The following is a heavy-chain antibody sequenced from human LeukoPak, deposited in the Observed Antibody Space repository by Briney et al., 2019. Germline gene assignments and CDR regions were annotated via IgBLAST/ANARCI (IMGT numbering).Heavy chain of an antibody. Sequence: SVKVSCKASGGTFSSYAISWVRQAPGQGLEWMGGIIPIFGTANYAQKFQGRVTITADESTSTAYMELSSLRSGDTAVYYCARLSGNVVVPAAIRDYWGQGTLVTVS. V-gene: IGHV1-69*13. D-gene: IGHD2-2*01. CDR1: GGTFSSYA. CDR2: IIPIFGTA. J-gene: IGHJ4*02. CDR3: ARLSGNVVVPAAIRDY.